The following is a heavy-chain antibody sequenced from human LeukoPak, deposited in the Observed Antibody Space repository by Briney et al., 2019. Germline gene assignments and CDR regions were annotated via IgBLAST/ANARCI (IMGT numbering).Heavy chain of an antibody. D-gene: IGHD5-24*01. CDR3: ARGDGYNFFDY. V-gene: IGHV3-53*01. CDR2: FYVGGAT. Sequence: GGSLRLSCAVSGFSVTNNYMSWVRQAPGKGLEWVSVFYVGGATYYADSVKGRFTIPRDNSENTLYLQMKSPRAEDTAVYYCARGDGYNFFDYWGQGTLVTVSS. J-gene: IGHJ4*02. CDR1: GFSVTNNY.